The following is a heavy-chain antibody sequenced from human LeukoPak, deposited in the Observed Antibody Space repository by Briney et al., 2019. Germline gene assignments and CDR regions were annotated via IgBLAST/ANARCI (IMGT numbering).Heavy chain of an antibody. D-gene: IGHD6-13*01. CDR2: FDPEDGET. CDR1: GGTFSSYA. CDR3: ATGWIAAAGNIDY. V-gene: IGHV1-24*01. J-gene: IGHJ4*02. Sequence: ASVKVSCKASGGTFSSYAISWVRQAPGKGLEWMGGFDPEDGETIYAQKFQGRVTMTEDTSTDTAYMELSSLRSEDTAVYYCATGWIAAAGNIDYWGQGTLVTVSS.